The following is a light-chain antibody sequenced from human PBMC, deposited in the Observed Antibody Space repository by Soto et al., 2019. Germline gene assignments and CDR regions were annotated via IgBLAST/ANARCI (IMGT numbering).Light chain of an antibody. CDR2: DAS. J-gene: IGKJ3*01. CDR1: QSVSSSY. Sequence: IVLTQSPGTLSLSPGERATLSCRASQSVSSSYLAWYQQKPGQAPRLLIYDASSRATGIPDRFSGSGSGTDFTLTISRLEPEDFAVYYCQQYGSSPLTFGPGTKVDIK. V-gene: IGKV3-20*01. CDR3: QQYGSSPLT.